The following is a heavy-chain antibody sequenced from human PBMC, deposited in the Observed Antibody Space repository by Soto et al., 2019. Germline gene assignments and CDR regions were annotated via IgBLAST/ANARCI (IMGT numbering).Heavy chain of an antibody. CDR1: GFTFDDYG. J-gene: IGHJ4*02. CDR3: ATIPPRKRVMTTVTN. V-gene: IGHV3-20*01. Sequence: TGGSPRLSCAASGFTFDDYGMSWVRQAPGKGLEWVSGINWNGGSTGYADSVKGRFTISRDNAKNSLYLQMNSLRAEDTALYHCATIPPRKRVMTTVTNWGQGTLVTVSS. CDR2: INWNGGST. D-gene: IGHD4-17*01.